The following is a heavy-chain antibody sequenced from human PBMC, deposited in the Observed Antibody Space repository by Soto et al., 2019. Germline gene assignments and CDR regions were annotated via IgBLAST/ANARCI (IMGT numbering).Heavy chain of an antibody. CDR2: IIPIFGTA. CDR3: ARGFGYCSGGSCYHPGDY. V-gene: IGHV1-69*13. CDR1: GGTFSSYA. D-gene: IGHD2-15*01. Sequence: SVKVSCKASGGTFSSYAISWVRQAPGQGXEWMGGIIPIFGTANYAQKFQGRVTITADESTSTAYMELSSLRSEDTAVYYCARGFGYCSGGSCYHPGDYWGQGTLVTVSS. J-gene: IGHJ4*02.